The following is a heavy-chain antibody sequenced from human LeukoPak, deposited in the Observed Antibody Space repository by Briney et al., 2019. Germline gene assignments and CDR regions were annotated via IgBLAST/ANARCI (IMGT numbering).Heavy chain of an antibody. Sequence: PSETLSLTCAVDGGSFSGHYWSWVRQPPGKGREWIGEINHSGNPHYNPSLKSRVTISVDTSTNQFSLKLSSVTAADTAVYYCARGGYSSGWGLDYWGQGTLVTVSS. CDR2: INHSGNP. CDR3: ARGGYSSGWGLDY. V-gene: IGHV4-34*01. D-gene: IGHD6-19*01. J-gene: IGHJ4*02. CDR1: GGSFSGHY.